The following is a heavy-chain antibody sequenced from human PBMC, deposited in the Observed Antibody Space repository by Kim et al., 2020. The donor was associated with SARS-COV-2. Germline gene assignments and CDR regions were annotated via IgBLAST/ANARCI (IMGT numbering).Heavy chain of an antibody. D-gene: IGHD3-10*01. CDR1: GFTFSYVW. Sequence: GGSLRLSCAASGFTFSYVWMDWVRQAPGKGLEWVGRIKSKTDGETTDYAAPVKGRFTISRDDSKNTLYLQMNSLKTEDTAVYYCTTRLWFGNLLSRDGMDVWGQGTTVTVSS. CDR3: TTRLWFGNLLSRDGMDV. V-gene: IGHV3-15*01. CDR2: IKSKTDGETT. J-gene: IGHJ6*02.